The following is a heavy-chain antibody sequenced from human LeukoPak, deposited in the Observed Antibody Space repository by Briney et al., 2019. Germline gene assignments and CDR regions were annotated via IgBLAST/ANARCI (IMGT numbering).Heavy chain of an antibody. J-gene: IGHJ4*02. CDR3: ARHEVAGSYGY. V-gene: IGHV4-59*08. D-gene: IGHD6-19*01. CDR2: IYYSGST. CDR1: GGSISSYY. Sequence: SETLSLTCTVSGGSISSYYWSWIRQPPGKGLEWIGYIYYSGSTNYNPSLKSRVTISVDTSKNQFSLKLSSVTAADTAVYYCARHEVAGSYGYWGQGTLVTVS.